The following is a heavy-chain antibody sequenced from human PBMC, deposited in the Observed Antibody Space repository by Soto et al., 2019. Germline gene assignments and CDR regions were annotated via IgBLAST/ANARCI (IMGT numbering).Heavy chain of an antibody. CDR1: GFTFSSYG. J-gene: IGHJ4*02. CDR2: ISYDGSNK. CDR3: AKDGVVETAGGADY. V-gene: IGHV3-30*18. Sequence: QVQLVESGGGVVQPGRSLRLSCAASGFTFSSYGMHWVRQAPGKGLEWVAVISYDGSNKYYADSVKGRFTISRDNSKNTLYLQMNSLRAEDTAVYYCAKDGVVETAGGADYWGQGTLVTVSS. D-gene: IGHD2-21*02.